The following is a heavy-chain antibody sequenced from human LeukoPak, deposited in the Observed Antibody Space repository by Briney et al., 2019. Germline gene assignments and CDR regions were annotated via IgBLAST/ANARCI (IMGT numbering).Heavy chain of an antibody. V-gene: IGHV3-7*01. CDR3: ARGRFNYDSSGYSSFYY. D-gene: IGHD3-22*01. CDR1: GITFSSYW. CDR2: IKEDGSEK. J-gene: IGHJ4*02. Sequence: PGGSLRLFCAASGITFSSYWMSWVRQAPGKGLEWVANIKEDGSEKYYVDSVKGRFTISRDNARNSLYLQMNSLRAEDTAVYFCARGRFNYDSSGYSSFYYWGQGTLVAVSS.